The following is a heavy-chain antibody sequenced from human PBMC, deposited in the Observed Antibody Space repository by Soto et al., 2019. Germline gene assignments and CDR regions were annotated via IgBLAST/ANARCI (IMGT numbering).Heavy chain of an antibody. V-gene: IGHV4-59*01. Sequence: PSETLSLTCTASGGSISSYYWSWIRQPPGKGLEWIGYIYYSGSTNYNPSLKSRVTISVDTSKNQFSLKLSSVTAADTAVYYCARGLGAIDWLLSGAFDIWDQGTMVTV. CDR2: IYYSGST. CDR3: ARGLGAIDWLLSGAFDI. CDR1: GGSISSYY. D-gene: IGHD3-9*01. J-gene: IGHJ3*02.